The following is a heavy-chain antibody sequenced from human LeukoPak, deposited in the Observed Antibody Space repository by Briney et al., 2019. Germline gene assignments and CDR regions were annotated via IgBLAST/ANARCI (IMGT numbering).Heavy chain of an antibody. J-gene: IGHJ5*02. V-gene: IGHV3-11*04. CDR1: GFTFSYFY. CDR2: ISSSGSTI. D-gene: IGHD6-6*01. CDR3: ARGSSNVAARNNWFDP. Sequence: GGSLRLSCAASGFTFSYFYMSWIRQAPGKGLEWVSYISSSGSTIFYADSVKGRFTISRDNAKNSLYLQMNSLRAEDTAVYFCARGSSNVAARNNWFDPWGQGTLVTVSS.